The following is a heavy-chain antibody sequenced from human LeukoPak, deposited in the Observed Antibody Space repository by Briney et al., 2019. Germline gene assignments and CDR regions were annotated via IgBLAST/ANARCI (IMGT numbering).Heavy chain of an antibody. CDR1: GGSFSGYY. D-gene: IGHD2-2*01. Sequence: SETLSLTCAVYGGSFSGYYWSWIRQPPGKGLEWIGAINHSGSTNYNPSLKSRVTISVDTSKNQFSLKLSSVTAADTAVYYCARGRFGYCSSTSCLNWFDPWGQGTLVTVSS. CDR3: ARGRFGYCSSTSCLNWFDP. CDR2: INHSGST. J-gene: IGHJ5*02. V-gene: IGHV4-34*01.